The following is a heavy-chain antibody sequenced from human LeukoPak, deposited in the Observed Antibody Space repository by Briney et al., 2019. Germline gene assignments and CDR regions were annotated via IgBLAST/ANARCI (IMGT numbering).Heavy chain of an antibody. V-gene: IGHV4-31*03. Sequence: TSQTLSLTCTVSGASFNSDDQYWNWIRHSPGKGLQWIGSIQRSGMLYINPSLESRVTISRDTYKIQFSLNLNSVTAADTAVYFCSRGLDSRKLGYWGKGILVTVSS. CDR3: SRGLDSRKLGY. CDR2: IQRSGML. J-gene: IGHJ4*02. CDR1: GASFNSDDQY. D-gene: IGHD3-22*01.